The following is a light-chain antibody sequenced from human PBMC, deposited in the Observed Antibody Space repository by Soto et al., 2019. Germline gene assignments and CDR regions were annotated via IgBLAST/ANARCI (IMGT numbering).Light chain of an antibody. CDR3: QQANSFPIT. J-gene: IGKJ5*01. Sequence: DIQMTQSPSSVSASVGDRVTITCRASQDVGKWLAWYQQKPGKAPTLLIHGASSLQSGVPSRYSGSGHGTDFTLTISSLQPEDFATYYCQQANSFPITFGQGTRLETK. CDR1: QDVGKW. V-gene: IGKV1-12*01. CDR2: GAS.